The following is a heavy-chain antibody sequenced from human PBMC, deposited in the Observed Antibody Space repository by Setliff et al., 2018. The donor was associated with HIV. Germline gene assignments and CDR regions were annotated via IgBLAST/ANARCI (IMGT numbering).Heavy chain of an antibody. D-gene: IGHD2-15*01. Sequence: PGGSLRLSCAASGMSFSNAWMSWVRQVPGKGLEWLGRIKSKENGETIDYGAPVKGRVTISRDDSKNMLYLQMNSLETEATAVYYCTTKGRDVYTLEAPGWGQGTLVTVSS. J-gene: IGHJ4*02. CDR1: GMSFSNAW. CDR2: IKSKENGETI. CDR3: TTKGRDVYTLEAPG. V-gene: IGHV3-15*01.